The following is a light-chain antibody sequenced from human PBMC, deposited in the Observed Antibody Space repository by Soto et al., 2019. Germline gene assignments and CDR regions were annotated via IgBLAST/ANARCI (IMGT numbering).Light chain of an antibody. J-gene: IGKJ1*01. CDR3: QHSGDFRWT. CDR2: GAS. Sequence: EIVLTQSPGTLSLSPGERATLSCRASQSVSSSYLAWYQQKPGQAPRLLIYGASSRPTGIPDRFSGSGSGTDFTLTISRLEPEDFAVYYCQHSGDFRWTFGQGTKVEVK. CDR1: QSVSSSY. V-gene: IGKV3-20*01.